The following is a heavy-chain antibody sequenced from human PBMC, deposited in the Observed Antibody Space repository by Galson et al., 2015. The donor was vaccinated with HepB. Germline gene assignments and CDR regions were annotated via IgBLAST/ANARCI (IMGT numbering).Heavy chain of an antibody. V-gene: IGHV1-24*01. D-gene: IGHD6-13*01. Sequence: SVKVSCKVSGYTLTELSMHWVRQAPGKGLEWMGGFDPEDGATIYAQKFQGRVTMTEDTSTDTAYMELSSLRSEDTAVYYCATSYSSSWREDFQHWGQGTLVTVSS. J-gene: IGHJ1*01. CDR2: FDPEDGAT. CDR3: ATSYSSSWREDFQH. CDR1: GYTLTELS.